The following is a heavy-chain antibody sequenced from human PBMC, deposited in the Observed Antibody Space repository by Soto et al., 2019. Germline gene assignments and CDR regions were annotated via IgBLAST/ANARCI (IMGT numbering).Heavy chain of an antibody. J-gene: IGHJ4*02. D-gene: IGHD6-19*01. CDR2: LSGSGTST. CDR1: GFSFVNYA. Sequence: LIHSFAASGFSFVNYAMNWVRQATGKGLEWVSGLSGSGTSTYYADSVKGRFTISRDNSRDTLFLQMNSLTADDTAVYYCAKATTNGGWFNPFDSWGQGALVTVSS. CDR3: AKATTNGGWFNPFDS. V-gene: IGHV3-23*01.